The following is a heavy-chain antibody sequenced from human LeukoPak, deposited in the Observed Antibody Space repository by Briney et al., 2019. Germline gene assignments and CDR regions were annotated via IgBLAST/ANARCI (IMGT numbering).Heavy chain of an antibody. CDR1: GGTFTNSA. V-gene: IGHV1-69*13. CDR3: AKGEAVNWHWYFGL. Sequence: SVKVSCKASGGTFTNSAINWVRQAPGQGLEWMGRFVPIFGITKYSQKLQGRLTITADESTSTAYMELSSLRSDDTAVYFCAKGEAVNWHWYFGLWGRCTLVTVSS. D-gene: IGHD3-16*01. CDR2: FVPIFGIT. J-gene: IGHJ2*01.